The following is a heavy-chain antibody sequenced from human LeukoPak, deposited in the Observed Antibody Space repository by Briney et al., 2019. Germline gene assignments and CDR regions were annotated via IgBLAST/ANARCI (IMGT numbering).Heavy chain of an antibody. J-gene: IGHJ6*02. CDR3: ARSYSSSDHYYYYGMDV. CDR1: GGSISSYY. D-gene: IGHD6-13*01. CDR2: INYIRTT. V-gene: IGHV4-59*08. Sequence: SETLSLTCTVSGGSISSYYWSWIRQPPGKGLEWIGYINYIRTTDYNPSLKSRVTISLDTSKNRFSLKLSSVTAADTAMYCCARSYSSSDHYYYYGMDVWGQGTTVTVSS.